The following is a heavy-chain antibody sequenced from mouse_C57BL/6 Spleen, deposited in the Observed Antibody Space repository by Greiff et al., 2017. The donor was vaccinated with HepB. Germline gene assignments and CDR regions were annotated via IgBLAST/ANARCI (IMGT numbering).Heavy chain of an antibody. D-gene: IGHD2-4*01. CDR1: GYAFSSYW. Sequence: VKLVESGAELVKPGASVKISCKASGYAFSSYWMNWVKQRPGKGLEWIGQIYPGDGDTNYNGKFKGKATLTADKSSSTAYMQLSSLTSEDSAVYFCARDYDSLAMDYWGQGTSVTVSS. CDR3: ARDYDSLAMDY. J-gene: IGHJ4*01. CDR2: IYPGDGDT. V-gene: IGHV1-80*01.